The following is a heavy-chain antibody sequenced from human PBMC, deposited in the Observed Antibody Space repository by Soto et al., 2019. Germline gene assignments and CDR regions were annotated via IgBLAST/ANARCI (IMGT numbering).Heavy chain of an antibody. CDR2: IYSGGST. Sequence: PGGSLRLSCAASGFTVSSNYMSWVRQAPGKGLEWVSVIYSGGSTYYADSVKGRFTISRDNSKNTLYLQMNSLRAEDTAVYYCVRSPYDSSGYYRGAFDIWGQGTMVTVPS. CDR1: GFTVSSNY. D-gene: IGHD3-22*01. CDR3: VRSPYDSSGYYRGAFDI. J-gene: IGHJ3*02. V-gene: IGHV3-53*01.